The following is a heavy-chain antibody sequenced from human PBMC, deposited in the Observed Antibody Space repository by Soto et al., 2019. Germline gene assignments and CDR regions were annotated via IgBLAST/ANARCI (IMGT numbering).Heavy chain of an antibody. J-gene: IGHJ4*02. Sequence: EVQLLESGGGLVQPGGSLRLSCAASGFTFSSYAMSWVRQAPGKGLEWVSAISGSGGSTYYADSVKGRYTISRDNSKNSLFLQMNSLRAEDTAVYYCAKGDRSSGWLGGQGTLVTVSS. V-gene: IGHV3-23*01. D-gene: IGHD6-19*01. CDR2: ISGSGGST. CDR1: GFTFSSYA. CDR3: AKGDRSSGWL.